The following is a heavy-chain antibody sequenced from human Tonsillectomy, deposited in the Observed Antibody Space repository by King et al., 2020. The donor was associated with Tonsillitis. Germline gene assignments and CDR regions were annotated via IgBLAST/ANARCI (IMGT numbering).Heavy chain of an antibody. V-gene: IGHV5-51*01. CDR2: IYPGDLDT. J-gene: IGHJ4*02. CDR3: ARLGPYLGATRPFDY. CDR1: GYSCTSYW. Sequence: QLVQSGAEVKKPGESLKISCKGSGYSCTSYWIGWVRQMPGKGLEWMGIIYPGDLDTRYSPSFQGQVTISADKSISPAYLQLSSLKASDTAMYYCARLGPYLGATRPFDYWGQGTLVTVSS. D-gene: IGHD1-26*01.